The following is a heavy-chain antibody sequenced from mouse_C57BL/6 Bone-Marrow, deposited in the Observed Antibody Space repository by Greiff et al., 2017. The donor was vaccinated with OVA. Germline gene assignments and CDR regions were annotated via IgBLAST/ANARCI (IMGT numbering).Heavy chain of an antibody. J-gene: IGHJ2*01. D-gene: IGHD2-3*01. CDR3: ARQGPRWLLLFDY. Sequence: EVQGVESGGDLVKPGGSLKLSCAASGFTFSSYGMSWVRQTPDKRLEWVATISSGGSYTYYPDSVKGRFTISRDNAKNTLYLQMSSLKSEDTAMYYCARQGPRWLLLFDYWGQGTTLTVSS. CDR2: ISSGGSYT. CDR1: GFTFSSYG. V-gene: IGHV5-6*01.